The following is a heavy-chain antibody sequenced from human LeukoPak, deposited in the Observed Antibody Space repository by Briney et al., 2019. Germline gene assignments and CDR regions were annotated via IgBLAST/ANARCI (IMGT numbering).Heavy chain of an antibody. CDR1: GGSISSYY. D-gene: IGHD2-2*01. CDR3: ARGSYCSSTSCYYYFDY. CDR2: IYYSGST. J-gene: IGHJ4*02. V-gene: IGHV4-59*01. Sequence: PSETLSLTCTVSGGSISSYYWSWIRQPPGKGLEWIGDIYYSGSTNYNPSLKSRVTISVDTSKNQFSLKLSSVTAADTAVYYCARGSYCSSTSCYYYFDYWGQGTLVTVSS.